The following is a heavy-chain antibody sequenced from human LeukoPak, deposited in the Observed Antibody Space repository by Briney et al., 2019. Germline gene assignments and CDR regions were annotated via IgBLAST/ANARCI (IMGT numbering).Heavy chain of an antibody. CDR2: IRYDGNNE. J-gene: IGHJ4*02. CDR3: AKDPRPGYSSGWYNYFDY. Sequence: PGGSLRLSCAASGFTFSSFGMHWVRQAPGKGLEWVAFIRYDGNNEYYADSVKGRFTISRDNSKNTLYLQMNSLRAEDTAVYYCAKDPRPGYSSGWYNYFDYWGQGTLVAVSS. D-gene: IGHD6-19*01. V-gene: IGHV3-30*02. CDR1: GFTFSSFG.